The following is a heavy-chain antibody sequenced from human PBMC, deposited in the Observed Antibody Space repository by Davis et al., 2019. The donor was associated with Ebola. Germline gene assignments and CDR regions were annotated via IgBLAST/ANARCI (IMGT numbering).Heavy chain of an antibody. V-gene: IGHV4-34*01. CDR1: GGSISSYY. CDR2: INHSGST. CDR3: ARGRRYSYGPLGY. Sequence: SETLSLTCTVSGGSISSYYWSWIRQPPGKGLEWIGEINHSGSTNYNPSLKSRVTISVDTSKNQFSLKLSSVTAADTAVYYCARGRRYSYGPLGYWGQGTLVTVSS. D-gene: IGHD5-18*01. J-gene: IGHJ4*02.